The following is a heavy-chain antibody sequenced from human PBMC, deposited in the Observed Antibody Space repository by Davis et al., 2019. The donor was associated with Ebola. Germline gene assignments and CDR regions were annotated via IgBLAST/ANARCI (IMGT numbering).Heavy chain of an antibody. D-gene: IGHD1-1*01. CDR2: ISWNSGSI. J-gene: IGHJ6*02. Sequence: GGSLRLSCAASGFTFDDYAMHWVRQAPGKGLEWVSGISWNSGSIGYADSVKGRFTISRDSAKNSLYLQMNSLRAKDTALYYCAKDTARYPIGIMDVWGQGTTVTVSS. V-gene: IGHV3-9*01. CDR1: GFTFDDYA. CDR3: AKDTARYPIGIMDV.